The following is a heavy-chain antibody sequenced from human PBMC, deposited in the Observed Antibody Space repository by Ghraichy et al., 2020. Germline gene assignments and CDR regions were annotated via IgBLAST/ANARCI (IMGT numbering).Heavy chain of an antibody. CDR2: IYYSGST. CDR3: ATFRGVGYSYGLSEAFDI. CDR1: GGSIGSYY. J-gene: IGHJ3*02. Sequence: SETLSLTCTVSGGSIGSYYWSWIRQPPGKGLEWIGYIYYSGSTNYNPSLKSRVTISVDTSKNQFSLKLSSVTAADTAVYYCATFRGVGYSYGLSEAFDIWGQGTMVTVSS. V-gene: IGHV4-59*01. D-gene: IGHD5-18*01.